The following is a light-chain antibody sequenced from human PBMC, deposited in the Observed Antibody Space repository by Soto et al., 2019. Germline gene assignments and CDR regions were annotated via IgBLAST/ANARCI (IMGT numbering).Light chain of an antibody. CDR3: AAWDDSLNGLYV. J-gene: IGLJ1*01. V-gene: IGLV1-44*01. CDR2: SNN. CDR1: SSNIGSNA. Sequence: QSVLTQPPSASGTPGQGVTISCSGGSSNIGSNAVTWYRQLPGTAPKLLIYSNNQRPSGVPDRFSGSKSGTSASLAISGLQSEDEADYYCAAWDDSLNGLYVFGTGTKLTVL.